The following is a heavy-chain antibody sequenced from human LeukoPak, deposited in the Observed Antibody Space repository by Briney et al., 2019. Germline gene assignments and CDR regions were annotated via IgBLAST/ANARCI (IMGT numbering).Heavy chain of an antibody. D-gene: IGHD5-24*01. CDR2: IYSKGDT. V-gene: IGHV4-39*01. CDR1: GGPITRSAYY. CDR3: TSRGFRLPLDAFDV. Sequence: PSETLSLTCTVSGGPITRSAYYWVWVRQSPGRGLEWLGSIYSKGDTYYNPSFESRVTITIETSKNQFSLKMTSVTAADTAAYYCTSRGFRLPLDAFDVWGQGTRVAVSS. J-gene: IGHJ3*01.